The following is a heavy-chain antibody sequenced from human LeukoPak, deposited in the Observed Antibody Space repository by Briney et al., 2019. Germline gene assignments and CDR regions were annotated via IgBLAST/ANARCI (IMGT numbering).Heavy chain of an antibody. J-gene: IGHJ4*02. V-gene: IGHV4-59*01. Sequence: SETLSLTCTVSGVSISSYHWTWIRQPPGEGLEWIGHIYNSGSTNYNPSLRGRVTISLDTSKNQVSLKLNSVTAADTAMYYCARKDGDGWGQGTLVTVSS. CDR2: IYNSGST. D-gene: IGHD5-24*01. CDR3: ARKDGDG. CDR1: GVSISSYH.